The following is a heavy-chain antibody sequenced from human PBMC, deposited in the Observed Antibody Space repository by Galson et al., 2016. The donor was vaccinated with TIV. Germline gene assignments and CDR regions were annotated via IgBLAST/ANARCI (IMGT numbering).Heavy chain of an antibody. V-gene: IGHV1-18*01. Sequence: QSGAEVKKPGASVKVSCKASGYTFASYGITWVRQAPGQGLGWMGWISAYNGNTNYAHKLQGRATVTTDTSTSTAYLELRSLRSDDTAVYYCARHLRQEVVSPGLNYNMDVWGPGTTVIVS. CDR1: GYTFASYG. D-gene: IGHD3-22*01. CDR3: ARHLRQEVVSPGLNYNMDV. J-gene: IGHJ6*02. CDR2: ISAYNGNT.